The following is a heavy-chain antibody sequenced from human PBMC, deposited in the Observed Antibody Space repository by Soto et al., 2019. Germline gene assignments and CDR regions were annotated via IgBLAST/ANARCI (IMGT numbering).Heavy chain of an antibody. J-gene: IGHJ2*01. D-gene: IGHD3-16*01. V-gene: IGHV3-30*18. CDR1: GFTFSSFG. CDR2: ISYDGSDT. Sequence: EQLPQSGGGVVQSGRSLRLSCEASGFTFSSFGMHWVRQAPGKGLEWVAVISYDGSDTYFADSVKGRFTISRDNSKYLVYLQMHSLRVEGTAVYYCVNDILFLGIWFLDLWGGCSLVSVSS. CDR3: VNDILFLGIWFLDL.